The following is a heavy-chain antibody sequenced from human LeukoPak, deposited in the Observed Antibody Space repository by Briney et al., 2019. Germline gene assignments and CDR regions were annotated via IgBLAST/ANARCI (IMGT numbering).Heavy chain of an antibody. CDR3: ARWVIAAAGFDS. CDR1: GGSISSYY. V-gene: IGHV4-59*01. J-gene: IGHJ5*01. CDR2: IYYSGST. D-gene: IGHD6-13*01. Sequence: SETLSLTCTVSGGSISSYYWSWIRQPPGKGLEWIGYIYYSGSTNYNPSLKSRVTISVDTSKNQFSLKLSSVTAADTAVYYCARWVIAAAGFDSWGQGTLVTVSS.